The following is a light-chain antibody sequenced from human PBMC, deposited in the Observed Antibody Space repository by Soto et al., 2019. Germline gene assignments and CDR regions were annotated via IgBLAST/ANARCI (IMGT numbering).Light chain of an antibody. CDR1: SSNIGSNY. CDR2: RNN. Sequence: QSVLTQPPSASGTPGQRVTISCSGSSSNIGSNYVYWYQQLPGTAPKHLIYRNNQRPSGVPDRFSGSKSGTSASLAISGLRSEDEADYYCAAWDDSLRGFYVFGTGTKLTVL. J-gene: IGLJ1*01. CDR3: AAWDDSLRGFYV. V-gene: IGLV1-47*01.